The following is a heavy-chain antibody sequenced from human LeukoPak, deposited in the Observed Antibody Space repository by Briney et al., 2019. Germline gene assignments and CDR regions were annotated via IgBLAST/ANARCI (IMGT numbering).Heavy chain of an antibody. D-gene: IGHD4-17*01. Sequence: GGSLRLSCAASGFTFSSYSMNWVRQAPGKGLEWVSSISSSSSYIYYADSVRGRFTISRENGKNSLFLQMNSLRAGDTAVYYCAREVSDTVTTGWYFDLWGRGTLVTVSS. CDR1: GFTFSSYS. J-gene: IGHJ2*01. CDR3: AREVSDTVTTGWYFDL. CDR2: ISSSSSYI. V-gene: IGHV3-21*01.